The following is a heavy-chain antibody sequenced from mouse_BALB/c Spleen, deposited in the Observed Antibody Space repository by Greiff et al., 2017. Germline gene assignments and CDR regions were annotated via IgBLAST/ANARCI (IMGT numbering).Heavy chain of an antibody. Sequence: EVQGVESGGGLVQPGGSLKLSCAASGFTFSSYAMSWVRQSPEKRLEWVAEISSGGSYTYYPDTVTGRFTISRDNAKNTLYLEMSSLRSEDTAMYYCARFEGWFAYWGQGTLVTVSA. J-gene: IGHJ3*01. CDR3: ARFEGWFAY. CDR1: GFTFSSYA. V-gene: IGHV5-9-4*01. CDR2: ISSGGSYT.